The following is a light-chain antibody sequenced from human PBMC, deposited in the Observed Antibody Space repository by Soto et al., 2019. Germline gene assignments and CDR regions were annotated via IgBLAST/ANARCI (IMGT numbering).Light chain of an antibody. CDR3: HQRQSWPRT. Sequence: EIVMTQSPATLSVSPGERATLSCRAGESISNNLAWYQQKPGQAPRLLIYGAGTRAAGVPVRFSGRGSGTEFTLTINSLAPEDFAIYYCHQRQSWPRTFGQGTKVDIK. CDR1: ESISNN. V-gene: IGKV3-15*01. J-gene: IGKJ1*01. CDR2: GAG.